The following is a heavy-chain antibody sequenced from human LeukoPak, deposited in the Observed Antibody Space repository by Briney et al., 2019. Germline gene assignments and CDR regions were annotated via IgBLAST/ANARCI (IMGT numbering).Heavy chain of an antibody. V-gene: IGHV4-4*07. J-gene: IGHJ4*02. D-gene: IGHD3-10*01. CDR3: ASLGAGYGSGSRNPFYFDY. CDR1: GGSISSYY. Sequence: SETLSLTCTVSGGSISSYYWSWIRQPAGKGLEWIGRIYTSGSTNYNPSLKSRVTMSVDTSKNQFSLKLSSVTAADTAVYYCASLGAGYGSGSRNPFYFDYWGQGTLVTVSS. CDR2: IYTSGST.